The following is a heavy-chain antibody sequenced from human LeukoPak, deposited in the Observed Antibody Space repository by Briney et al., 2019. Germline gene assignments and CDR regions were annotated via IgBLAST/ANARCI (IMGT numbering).Heavy chain of an antibody. V-gene: IGHV1-46*01. Sequence: ASVKDSCKASGYTFTSYYMHWVRQAPRQRLEWMGIIIPSGGSTSYAQKFQGRVTMTRDTSTSTVYMELSSLRSEDTAVYYCARDQSLGFCSGGSWYSTEYFQQWGQGTLVTVS. CDR1: GYTFTSYY. D-gene: IGHD2-15*01. CDR2: IIPSGGST. J-gene: IGHJ1*01. CDR3: ARDQSLGFCSGGSWYSTEYFQQ.